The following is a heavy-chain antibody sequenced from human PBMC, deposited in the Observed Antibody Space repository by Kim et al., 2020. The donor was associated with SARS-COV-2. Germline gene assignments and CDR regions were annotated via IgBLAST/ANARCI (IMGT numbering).Heavy chain of an antibody. J-gene: IGHJ3*02. Sequence: GGSLRLSCAASGFTFSSYWMHWVRQAPGKGLVWVSRINSDGSSTSYADSVKGRFTISRDNAKNTLYLQMNSLRAGDTAVYYSARDQQSNEEAFDIWGQGTMVTVSS. D-gene: IGHD6-13*01. CDR2: INSDGSST. CDR3: ARDQQSNEEAFDI. V-gene: IGHV3-74*01. CDR1: GFTFSSYW.